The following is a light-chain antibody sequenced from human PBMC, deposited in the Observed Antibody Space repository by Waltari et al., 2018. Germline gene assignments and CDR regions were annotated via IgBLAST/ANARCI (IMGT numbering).Light chain of an antibody. CDR1: ALPKKY. J-gene: IGLJ3*02. Sequence: SYELTQPPSVSVSPGQTARITCSGDALPKKYAYWYQQKSGQAPVLVIFEDSKRPSGIPGRFSGSSSGTMATLTISGAQMEDEADYYCYSADSSGNHWVFGGGTKLTVL. CDR2: EDS. CDR3: YSADSSGNHWV. V-gene: IGLV3-10*01.